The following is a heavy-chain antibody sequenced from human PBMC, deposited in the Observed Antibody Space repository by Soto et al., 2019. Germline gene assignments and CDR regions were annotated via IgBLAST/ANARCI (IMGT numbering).Heavy chain of an antibody. D-gene: IGHD6-19*01. J-gene: IGHJ4*02. CDR3: AKVPHRGPIAVAGPLGS. Sequence: QVHLVQSGAEVKKPGASVNVSCQASGSITNHHMHWVRQAPGQGLEWMGIFNPSGLSTTYAQKFQGRVTITRDTSTSTVYMELSSLTSEDTAVYFCAKVPHRGPIAVAGPLGSWGQGTLVIVSS. V-gene: IGHV1-46*01. CDR2: FNPSGLST. CDR1: GSITNHH.